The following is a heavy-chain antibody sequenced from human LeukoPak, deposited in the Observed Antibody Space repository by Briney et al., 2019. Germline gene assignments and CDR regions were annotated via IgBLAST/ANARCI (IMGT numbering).Heavy chain of an antibody. CDR3: ARGTQQLLSFYDY. CDR2: IYYRGRN. CDR1: GGSISSSSYY. Sequence: PSETLSLTCTVSGGSISSSSYYWGWIRQPPGKGLECIGSIYYRGRNYYNPSRKSRVTISVDTSKNQFSLKLSSVTAADTAVYYCARGTQQLLSFYDYWGQGTLVTVSS. V-gene: IGHV4-39*07. J-gene: IGHJ4*02. D-gene: IGHD2/OR15-2a*01.